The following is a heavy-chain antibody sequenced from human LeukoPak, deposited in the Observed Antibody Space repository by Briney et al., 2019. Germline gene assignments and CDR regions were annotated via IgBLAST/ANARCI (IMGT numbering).Heavy chain of an antibody. CDR1: GLPFSSYG. Sequence: GGSLRLSCAGSGLPFSSYGMAWVRQAPGKGQEWVSSVSGSGTSTYYADSVRGRFTTSRDNDKNTLDLQMNSLRAEDTALYYCARDRSLYYYDGSGYYGYWGQGILVTVSS. D-gene: IGHD3-22*01. CDR2: VSGSGTST. V-gene: IGHV3-23*01. CDR3: ARDRSLYYYDGSGYYGY. J-gene: IGHJ4*02.